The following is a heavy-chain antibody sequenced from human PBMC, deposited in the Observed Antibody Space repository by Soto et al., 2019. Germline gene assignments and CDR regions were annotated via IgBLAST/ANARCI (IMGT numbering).Heavy chain of an antibody. CDR3: AADTEGSGWFHFDS. CDR1: RFTFTSYW. Sequence: EVQLVESGGGLVQAGGSLRLSCAASRFTFTSYWMSWVRQAPGKGLEWVTNIKQDGSERYYVDSVKGRFTISRDNAKNSLFLQMNNLRADDTAVYYCAADTEGSGWFHFDSWGQGTLVTVSS. D-gene: IGHD6-19*01. V-gene: IGHV3-7*03. CDR2: IKQDGSER. J-gene: IGHJ4*02.